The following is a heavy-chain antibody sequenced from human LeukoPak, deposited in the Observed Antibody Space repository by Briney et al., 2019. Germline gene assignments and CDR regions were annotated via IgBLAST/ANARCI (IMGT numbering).Heavy chain of an antibody. V-gene: IGHV4-59*01. CDR2: IYYSGST. CDR1: GGSISSYY. D-gene: IGHD4-17*01. CDR3: ARVSGDYNYYYYYGMDV. J-gene: IGHJ6*02. Sequence: SSTLPLTCSVSGGSISSYYWSWIRQPPAKGLEWIGYIYYSGSTNYNPSLKSRVTISVDASKNQFSLKLGSVTAADTAVYYCARVSGDYNYYYYYGMDVWGRGTTVTVSS.